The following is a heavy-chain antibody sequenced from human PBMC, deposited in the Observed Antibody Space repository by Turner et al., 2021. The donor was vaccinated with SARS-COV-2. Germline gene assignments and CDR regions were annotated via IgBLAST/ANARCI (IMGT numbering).Heavy chain of an antibody. J-gene: IGHJ6*02. D-gene: IGHD3-16*01. CDR2: IYSGGST. CDR3: ARDLVSYGMDV. V-gene: IGHV3-66*01. CDR1: GITVSSNY. Sequence: EVQLVESGGGLVQPGGSLRLSCAASGITVSSNYMSWVRQAPGKGLEWVSVIYSGGSTFYADSVKGRFTISRDNSKNTLYLQINSLRSEDTALYYCARDLVSYGMDVWGQGTTVTVSS.